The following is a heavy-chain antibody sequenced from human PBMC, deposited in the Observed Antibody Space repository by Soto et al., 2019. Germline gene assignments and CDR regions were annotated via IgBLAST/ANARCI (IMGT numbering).Heavy chain of an antibody. CDR2: INYSGLYM. CDR3: ARKSHSDISGYDYFDH. Sequence: DVQLVESGGGLVEPGGSLRLSCAASGFSFSSSDMTWVRQAPGRGLEYVSSINYSGLYMFYAEPAKGRFTISRDNAKNLVYLWMNGVRAEDTAVYWCARKSHSDISGYDYFDHWGQGTLVTVSS. D-gene: IGHD3-22*01. CDR1: GFSFSSSD. V-gene: IGHV3-21*06. J-gene: IGHJ4*02.